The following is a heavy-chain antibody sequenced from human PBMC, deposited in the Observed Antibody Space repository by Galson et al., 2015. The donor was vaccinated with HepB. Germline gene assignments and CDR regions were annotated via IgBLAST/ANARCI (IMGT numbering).Heavy chain of an antibody. V-gene: IGHV3-53*01. CDR3: ASRHYYYGMDV. Sequence: SLRLSCAGSGFTVSSNYMSWVRQAPGKGLEWVSVIYRSGSTYYADSVKGRFTISRDNSKNTLYLQMNSLRAEDTAVYYCASRHYYYGMDVWGQGTTVTVSS. J-gene: IGHJ6*02. CDR1: GFTVSSNY. CDR2: IYRSGST.